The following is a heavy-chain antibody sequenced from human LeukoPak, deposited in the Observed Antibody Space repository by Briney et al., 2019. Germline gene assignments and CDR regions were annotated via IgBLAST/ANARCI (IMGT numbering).Heavy chain of an antibody. CDR3: ARSLVGYSYDPYYFDY. Sequence: PGGSLRLSCAASGFTFSSYSMNWVRQAPGKGLEWVSYVSSSSSTIYYADSVKGRFTISRDNAKNSLYLQMNSLRAEDTAVYYCARSLVGYSYDPYYFDYWGQGTLATVSS. V-gene: IGHV3-48*01. CDR1: GFTFSSYS. D-gene: IGHD5-18*01. CDR2: VSSSSSTI. J-gene: IGHJ4*02.